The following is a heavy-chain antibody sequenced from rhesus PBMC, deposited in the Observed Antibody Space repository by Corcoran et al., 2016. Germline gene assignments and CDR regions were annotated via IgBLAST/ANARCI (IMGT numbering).Heavy chain of an antibody. V-gene: IGHV4S10*01. J-gene: IGHJ4*01. CDR2: IYGSSTST. Sequence: QVQLQESGPGVVKPSETLSLTCAVSDGSISNNYRWNWIRQPPGQGLEWIGYIYGSSTSTDYNPSLKSRVTISKDTSKSQFSLKLTSVTAADTAIYYCARMYTYGEFDYWGQGVLVTVSS. CDR3: ARMYTYGEFDY. D-gene: IGHD5-36*01. CDR1: DGSISNNYR.